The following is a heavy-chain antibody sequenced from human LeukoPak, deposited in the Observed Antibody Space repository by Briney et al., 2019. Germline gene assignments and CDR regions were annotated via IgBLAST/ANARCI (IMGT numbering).Heavy chain of an antibody. V-gene: IGHV4-39*07. CDR2: IYYSGST. CDR3: ARLRRVGATPFDY. J-gene: IGHJ4*02. D-gene: IGHD1-26*01. CDR1: GGSISSFY. Sequence: SETLSLTCTVSGGSISSFYWGWIRQPPGKGLEWIGSIYYSGSTYYNPSLKSRVTISVDTSKNQFSLKLSSVTAADTAVYYCARLRRVGATPFDYWGQGTLVTVSS.